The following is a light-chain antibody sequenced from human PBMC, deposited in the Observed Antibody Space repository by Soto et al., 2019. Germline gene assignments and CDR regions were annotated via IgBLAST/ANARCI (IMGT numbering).Light chain of an antibody. V-gene: IGKV1-5*01. CDR3: QQYNSYSTWR. Sequence: DIQMTQSASTLSASVGDRVTISCRASQSVSWYLAWYQQKPGKAPKILIFDASRLGSGVPSRFIGSGSGTEFSLTSSSLQPDDFAAYYCQQYNSYSTWRFGQGTKVEI. CDR2: DAS. J-gene: IGKJ1*01. CDR1: QSVSWY.